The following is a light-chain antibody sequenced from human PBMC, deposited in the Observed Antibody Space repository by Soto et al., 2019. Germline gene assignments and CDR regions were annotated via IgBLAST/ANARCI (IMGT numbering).Light chain of an antibody. Sequence: EIVLTQSPATLSLSPGERATLSCRASQSVSSYLAWYQQKPGQAPRLPICDASNRATGIPARFSGSGSGTDFTLTISSLEPEDFAVYYCQQRSNWPTFGGGTKVDI. CDR3: QQRSNWPT. J-gene: IGKJ4*01. CDR2: DAS. CDR1: QSVSSY. V-gene: IGKV3-11*01.